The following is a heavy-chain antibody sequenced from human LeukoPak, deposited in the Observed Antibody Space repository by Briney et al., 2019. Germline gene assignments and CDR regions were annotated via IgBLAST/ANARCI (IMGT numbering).Heavy chain of an antibody. CDR1: GFTFSTYA. D-gene: IGHD1-26*01. CDR3: AKVPVGATSPFFDY. V-gene: IGHV3-23*01. CDR2: ISGSGGST. J-gene: IGHJ4*02. Sequence: PGGSLRLSCAASGFTFSTYAMSWVRQAPGKGLEWVSAISGSGGSTYYADSVKGRFTISRDNSKNTLYLQMNSLRAEDTAVYYCAKVPVGATSPFFDYWGQGTLVTVSS.